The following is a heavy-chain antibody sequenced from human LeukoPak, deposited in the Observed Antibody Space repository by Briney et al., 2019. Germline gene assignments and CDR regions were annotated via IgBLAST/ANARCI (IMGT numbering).Heavy chain of an antibody. CDR1: GFTVSSNY. CDR3: ARGKSSRHALDI. Sequence: GGSLRLSCAGSGFTVSSNYMTWVRQAPGKGLEWVSVIYSGGRTYYADSVKGRFTISRDNSKNTLYLQMNSLRAEDTAVYYCARGKSSRHALDIWGQGTMVTVSS. J-gene: IGHJ3*02. D-gene: IGHD6-6*01. V-gene: IGHV3-66*01. CDR2: IYSGGRT.